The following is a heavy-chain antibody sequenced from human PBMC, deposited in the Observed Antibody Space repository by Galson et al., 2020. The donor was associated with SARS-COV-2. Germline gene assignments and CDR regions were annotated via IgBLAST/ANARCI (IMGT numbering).Heavy chain of an antibody. Sequence: GESLKISCKGSGYMFNAYWIGWVRQMPGKGLEWMGIIYPDDSDTIYDPSFQGHITISADKSINTAFLQWSSLKSSDSAIYYCAIPRKDGYKPLDYWGQGTLVTVSS. CDR3: AIPRKDGYKPLDY. V-gene: IGHV5-51*01. CDR1: GYMFNAYW. J-gene: IGHJ4*02. CDR2: IYPDDSDT. D-gene: IGHD5-12*01.